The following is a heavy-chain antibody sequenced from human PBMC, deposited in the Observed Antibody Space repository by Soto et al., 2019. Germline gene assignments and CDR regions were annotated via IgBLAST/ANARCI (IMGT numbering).Heavy chain of an antibody. CDR1: GGTFSSYA. V-gene: IGHV1-69*13. CDR3: ARLDTGITRIVEDNYYYGMDV. D-gene: IGHD3-22*01. J-gene: IGHJ6*02. Sequence: ASVKVSCKASGGTFSSYAISWVRQAPGQGLEWMGGIIPIFGTANYAQKFQGRVTVTADESTSTAYMELSSLRSEDTAVYYFARLDTGITRIVEDNYYYGMDVWGQGTTVTVSS. CDR2: IIPIFGTA.